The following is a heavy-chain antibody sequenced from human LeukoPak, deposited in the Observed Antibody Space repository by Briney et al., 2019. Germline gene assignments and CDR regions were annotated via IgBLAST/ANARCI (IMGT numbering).Heavy chain of an antibody. J-gene: IGHJ4*02. CDR3: ARRGAIEIATINEPFDS. D-gene: IGHD5-24*01. Sequence: SVKVSCRASGGTFSSYAFSWVRQALGQGLEGMGGIIPIFGAANYAQKFQGRVTITTDESTGTAYMERSSLRSEDTAVSYCARRGAIEIATINEPFDSWGQGPLVTAPS. CDR2: IIPIFGAA. CDR1: GGTFSSYA. V-gene: IGHV1-69*05.